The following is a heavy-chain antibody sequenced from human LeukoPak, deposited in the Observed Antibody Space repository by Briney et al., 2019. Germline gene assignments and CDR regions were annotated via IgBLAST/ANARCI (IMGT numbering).Heavy chain of an antibody. Sequence: GGSLRLSCAASGFTFSSYAMSWVRQAPGKGLEWVAVIWYDGSNKYYADSVKGRFTISRDNSKNTLYLQMNSLRAEDTAVYYCAKDLHSSWNYFDYWGQGTLVTVSS. CDR3: AKDLHSSWNYFDY. J-gene: IGHJ4*02. CDR2: IWYDGSNK. CDR1: GFTFSSYA. V-gene: IGHV3-33*06. D-gene: IGHD6-13*01.